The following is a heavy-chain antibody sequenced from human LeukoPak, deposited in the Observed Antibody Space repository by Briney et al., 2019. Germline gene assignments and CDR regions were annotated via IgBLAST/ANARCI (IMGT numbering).Heavy chain of an antibody. D-gene: IGHD6-13*01. CDR2: ISATGGST. J-gene: IGHJ4*02. V-gene: IGHV3-23*01. CDR1: GFTFSSYA. CDR3: AKHQISSSWHAY. Sequence: GGSLRLSCAASGFTFSSYAMSWVRQAPGKGLEWVSAISATGGSTNYADSVKGRFTISRDNSKNTLYLQMHSLRAEDSAVYYCAKHQISSSWHAYWGQGLLVTVSS.